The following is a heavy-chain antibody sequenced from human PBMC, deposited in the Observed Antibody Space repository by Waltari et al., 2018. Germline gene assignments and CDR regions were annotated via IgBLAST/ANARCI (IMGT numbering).Heavy chain of an antibody. CDR3: ARDSDYYDSSGYGNWFDP. Sequence: QVQLVQSGAEVKKPGASVTVSCTTSGYTFSIYGLHWVRQAPGQGLEWMGWINAAHGSTKYSQKFQGRLTITRDTSASTIYMELSSLRSEDTAMYYCARDSDYYDSSGYGNWFDPWGQGTLVTVSS. CDR2: INAAHGST. J-gene: IGHJ5*02. D-gene: IGHD3-22*01. CDR1: GYTFSIYG. V-gene: IGHV1-3*01.